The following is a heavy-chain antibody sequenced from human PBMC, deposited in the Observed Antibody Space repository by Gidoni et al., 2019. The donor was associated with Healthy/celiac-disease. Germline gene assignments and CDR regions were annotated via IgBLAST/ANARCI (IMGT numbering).Heavy chain of an antibody. V-gene: IGHV3-21*01. CDR1: GFTFSSYS. CDR2: ISSSSSYI. Sequence: EVQLVESGGGLVKPGGSLRLSCAASGFTFSSYSMNWVRQAPGKGLEWVSSISSSSSYIYYADSVKGRFTISRDNPKNSLYLQMNSLRAEDTAVYYCARCYYDSSGYYYGWYFDLWGRGTLVTVSS. D-gene: IGHD3-22*01. CDR3: ARCYYDSSGYYYGWYFDL. J-gene: IGHJ2*01.